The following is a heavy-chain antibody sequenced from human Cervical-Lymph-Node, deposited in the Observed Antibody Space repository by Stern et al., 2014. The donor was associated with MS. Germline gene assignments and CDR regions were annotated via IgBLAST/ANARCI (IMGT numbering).Heavy chain of an antibody. V-gene: IGHV1-69*01. D-gene: IGHD1-26*01. Sequence: QVQLGQSGAEVKTPGSSVKASCKASGGTFSRYAISWVRQAPGQGLEWLGGIIPIFGTATAAQKFQGRVTITADESTSTAYMELSSLRSEDTAVYYCARGELKEGLVRGMDVWGQGTTVTVSS. J-gene: IGHJ6*02. CDR2: IIPIFGTA. CDR1: GGTFSRYA. CDR3: ARGELKEGLVRGMDV.